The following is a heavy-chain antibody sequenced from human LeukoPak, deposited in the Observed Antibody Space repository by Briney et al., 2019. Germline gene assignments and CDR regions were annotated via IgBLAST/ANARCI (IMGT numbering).Heavy chain of an antibody. D-gene: IGHD3-10*01. CDR3: ARSLRVRGVPDYMDV. CDR2: IKQDGHEN. CDR1: GFIFSDFW. Sequence: GGSLRLSCAASGFIFSDFWMAWVRQAPGKGLEWVANIKQDGHENNYVDSVRGRFTISRDNSKNMLYLQMNSLRAEDTAVYYCARSLRVRGVPDYMDVWGKGTTVTISS. J-gene: IGHJ6*03. V-gene: IGHV3-7*03.